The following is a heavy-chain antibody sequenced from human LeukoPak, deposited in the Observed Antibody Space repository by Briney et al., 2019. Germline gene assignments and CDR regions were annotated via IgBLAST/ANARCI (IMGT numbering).Heavy chain of an antibody. CDR3: ARDKIVGATHFDY. CDR1: GFTFSTYW. CDR2: IKQDESEK. V-gene: IGHV3-7*01. D-gene: IGHD1-26*01. Sequence: AGGSLRLSCAASGFTFSTYWMSWVRQTPGKGLEWVANIKQDESEKYYVDSVKGRFTISRDNARNSLYLQMNSLRAEDTAVYYCARDKIVGATHFDYWGQGTLVTVSS. J-gene: IGHJ4*02.